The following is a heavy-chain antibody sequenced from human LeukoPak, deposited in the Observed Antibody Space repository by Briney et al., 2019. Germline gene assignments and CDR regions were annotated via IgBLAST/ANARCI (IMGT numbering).Heavy chain of an antibody. Sequence: GGSLRLSCAASGFTFSRSAMSWVRQAPGKGLEWVSTISGSGSAGSTYYADSVKGRFTISRDNSKNTLYLQMNSLRSEDTAVYYCARDKYANSWSGSNFDYWGQGTLVLVSS. D-gene: IGHD2-2*01. J-gene: IGHJ4*02. CDR2: ISGSGSAGST. CDR1: GFTFSRSA. CDR3: ARDKYANSWSGSNFDY. V-gene: IGHV3-23*01.